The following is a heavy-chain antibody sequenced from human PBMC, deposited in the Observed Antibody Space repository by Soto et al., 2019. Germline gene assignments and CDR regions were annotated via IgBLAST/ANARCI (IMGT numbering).Heavy chain of an antibody. Sequence: ASVKVSCKASGYTFTSYYMHWVRQAPGQGLEWMGIINPSGGSTSYAQKFQGRVTMTRDTSTSTVYMELSSLRSEDTAVYYCAINYGDYRGLDYWGQGTLVTVSS. CDR1: GYTFTSYY. J-gene: IGHJ4*02. V-gene: IGHV1-46*03. CDR2: INPSGGST. CDR3: AINYGDYRGLDY. D-gene: IGHD4-17*01.